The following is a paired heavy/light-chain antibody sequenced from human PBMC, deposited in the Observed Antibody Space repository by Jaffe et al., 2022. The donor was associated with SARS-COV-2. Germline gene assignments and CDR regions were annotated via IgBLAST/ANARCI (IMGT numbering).Heavy chain of an antibody. CDR3: AHYFSGQLAKEGLHY. Sequence: QITLKESGPTLVNPTQTLTLTCTFSGFSLSTSGEAVGWIRQPPGKALEWLALVYWDDAKRYRPSLKSRLTITKDTSNNQVVLTMTNVAPVDTATYYCAHYFSGQLAKEGLHYWGQGTLVTVSS. J-gene: IGHJ4*02. D-gene: IGHD6-6*01. CDR2: VYWDDAK. CDR1: GFSLSTSGEA. V-gene: IGHV2-5*02.
Light chain of an antibody. CDR2: QDD. V-gene: IGLV3-1*01. Sequence: SYELTQTPSVSVSPGQTASITCSGDKLGDKHACWYQQKAGQSPMLVIYQDDKRPSGIPERFSGSNSGSTATLTISGTQAMDEADYYCQAWDSGFVVFGGGTKLTVL. CDR1: KLGDKH. CDR3: QAWDSGFVV. J-gene: IGLJ2*01.